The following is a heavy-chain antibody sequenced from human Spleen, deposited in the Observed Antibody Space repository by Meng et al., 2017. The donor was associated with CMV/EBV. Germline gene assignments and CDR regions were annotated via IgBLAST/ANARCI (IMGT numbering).Heavy chain of an antibody. CDR1: GGSFSGYY. D-gene: IGHD5-24*01. Sequence: VPLPEWGAGLLKPSETLSLTCAVYGGSFSGYYWSWIRQPPGKGLEWIGEINHSGSTNYNPSLKSRVTISVDTSKNQFSLKLSSVTAADTAVYYCARSRDGYNFDYWGQGTLVTVSS. CDR3: ARSRDGYNFDY. V-gene: IGHV4-34*01. CDR2: INHSGST. J-gene: IGHJ4*02.